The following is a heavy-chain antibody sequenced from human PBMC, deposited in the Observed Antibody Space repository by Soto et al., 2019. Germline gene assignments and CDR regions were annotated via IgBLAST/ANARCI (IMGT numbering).Heavy chain of an antibody. J-gene: IGHJ4*02. D-gene: IGHD6-13*01. V-gene: IGHV3-74*01. CDR1: GFTFSSYW. CDR3: ARERAAAGTIDY. Sequence: WRSLRLSCAPSGFTFSSYWMNWVRQTPGKGLVWVSRINSDGSGTTYADSVKGRFTISRDNAKNTLYLQMNSLRAEDTAVYYCARERAAAGTIDYWGQGTLVTVSS. CDR2: INSDGSGT.